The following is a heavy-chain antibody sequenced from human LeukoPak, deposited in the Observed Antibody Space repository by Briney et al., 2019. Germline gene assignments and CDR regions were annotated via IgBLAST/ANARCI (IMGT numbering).Heavy chain of an antibody. CDR1: GGSFTSYY. J-gene: IGHJ6*03. CDR3: AREVRGVAWNFNYYLDV. CDR2: VYNSGTT. Sequence: SETLSLTCTVSGGSFTSYYWSWIRQPPGRRLEWIGNVYNSGTTNYNPSLKSRVTMSLDTSKNQFSLRLTSVTAADTAVYYCAREVRGVAWNFNYYLDVWGKGTTVTVSS. V-gene: IGHV4-59*12. D-gene: IGHD3-10*01.